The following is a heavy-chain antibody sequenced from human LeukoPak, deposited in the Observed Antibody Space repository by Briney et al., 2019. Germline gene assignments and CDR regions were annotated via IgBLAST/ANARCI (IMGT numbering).Heavy chain of an antibody. J-gene: IGHJ4*02. CDR3: AGDRLTGYAYFDY. CDR2: IYISGKT. Sequence: PSETLSLTCTVSGGSISSYYWSWIRQPAGKGLEWIGRIYISGKTNYNPSLKSRVTMSVDTSKNQFSLKLSSVTAADTAVYYCAGDRLTGYAYFDYWGQGTLVTVSS. CDR1: GGSISSYY. D-gene: IGHD3-9*01. V-gene: IGHV4-4*07.